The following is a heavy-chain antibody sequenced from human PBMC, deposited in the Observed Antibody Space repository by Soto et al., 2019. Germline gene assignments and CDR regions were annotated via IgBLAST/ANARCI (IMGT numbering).Heavy chain of an antibody. CDR2: INPSGGST. V-gene: IGHV1-46*03. Sequence: ASVKVSCKTSGYTFTSYYMHWVRQAPGQGLEWMGIINPSGGSTSYAQKFQGRVTMTRDTSTSTVYMELSSLRSEDTAVYYCARGSSTVTTAFGDDYWGQGTLVTVSS. D-gene: IGHD4-17*01. J-gene: IGHJ4*02. CDR3: ARGSSTVTTAFGDDY. CDR1: GYTFTSYY.